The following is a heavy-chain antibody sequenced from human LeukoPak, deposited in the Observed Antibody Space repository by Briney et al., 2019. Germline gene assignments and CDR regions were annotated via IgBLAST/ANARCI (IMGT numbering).Heavy chain of an antibody. J-gene: IGHJ6*03. CDR1: GFTLTSYG. CDR3: AKTGGDSVLYYYYMDV. Sequence: GGSLRLSCAASGFTLTSYGMHWVRQAPGKGLEWVAFIQCDGSNKNYADSVKGRFTISRDYSKNTLYLQMNSLRAEDTAVYYCAKTGGDSVLYYYYMDVWGKGTTVTVSS. CDR2: IQCDGSNK. V-gene: IGHV3-30*02. D-gene: IGHD3-10*01.